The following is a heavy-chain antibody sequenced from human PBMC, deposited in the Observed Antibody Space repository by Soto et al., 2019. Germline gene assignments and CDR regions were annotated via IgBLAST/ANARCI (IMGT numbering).Heavy chain of an antibody. Sequence: GGSLRLSCAASGFTFSSYAMSWGRQAPGKGLEWVSAISGIGGSTYYADSVKGRFTISTDNYKNTLYLQMNSLSAEDTAVYYCEKDGFYDYIWGSYREDAFVIWGQGTMVTVSS. V-gene: IGHV3-23*01. CDR1: GFTFSSYA. D-gene: IGHD3-16*02. CDR3: EKDGFYDYIWGSYREDAFVI. J-gene: IGHJ3*02. CDR2: ISGIGGST.